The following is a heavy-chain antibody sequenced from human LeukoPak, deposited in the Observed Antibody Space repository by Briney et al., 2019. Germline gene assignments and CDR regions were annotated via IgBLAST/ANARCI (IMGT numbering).Heavy chain of an antibody. CDR1: GGSISSGGYY. D-gene: IGHD1-14*01. CDR2: IYHSGST. CDR3: ARVLYKSYMDV. V-gene: IGHV4-30-2*01. Sequence: SETLSLTCTVSGGSISSGGYYWSWIRQPPGKGLEWIGYIYHSGSTYYNPSLKSRVTISVDRSKNQFSLKLSSVTAADTAVYYCARVLYKSYMDVWGKGTTVTVSS. J-gene: IGHJ6*03.